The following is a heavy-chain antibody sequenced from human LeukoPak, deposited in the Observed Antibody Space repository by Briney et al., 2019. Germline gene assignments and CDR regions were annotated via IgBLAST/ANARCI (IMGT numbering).Heavy chain of an antibody. CDR3: ARDEIAAADYYFDY. V-gene: IGHV3-30-3*01. J-gene: IGHJ4*02. Sequence: GGSMRLSSAASGFTFSSYAMQWVRQAPGKGLGWVAVISYDGSNKYYADSVKGRFTISRDNSKNTLYLQMNSLRAEDTAVYYCARDEIAAADYYFDYWGQGTLVTVSS. D-gene: IGHD6-13*01. CDR1: GFTFSSYA. CDR2: ISYDGSNK.